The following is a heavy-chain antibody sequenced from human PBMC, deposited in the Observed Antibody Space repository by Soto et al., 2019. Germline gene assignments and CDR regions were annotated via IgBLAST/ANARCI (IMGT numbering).Heavy chain of an antibody. J-gene: IGHJ4*02. V-gene: IGHV3-30-3*01. CDR3: ARAHALTYYDGD. CDR1: GFTFSSYD. Sequence: GGSLRLSCAASGFTFSSYDMHWVRQAPGKGLEWVAVISYGGSNKYYADSVKGRFTISRDNSKNTLYLQMNSLRAEDTAVYYCARAHALTYYDGDWGQGTLVTVSS. CDR2: ISYGGSNK. D-gene: IGHD3-22*01.